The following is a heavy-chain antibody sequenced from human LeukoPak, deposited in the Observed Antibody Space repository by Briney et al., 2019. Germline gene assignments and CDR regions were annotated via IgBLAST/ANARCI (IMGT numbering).Heavy chain of an antibody. CDR3: ARPSTVTPPHYFNY. CDR1: GFTFSGYA. Sequence: GGSLRLSCATSGFTFSGYAMSWVRQAPGKGLEWVSTITVNGRYTYYADSVKGRFTISRDNSRSTLYLQLNSLRADDTAVYYCARPSTVTPPHYFNYWGQGTLVTVSS. CDR2: ITVNGRYT. D-gene: IGHD2-21*02. J-gene: IGHJ4*02. V-gene: IGHV3-23*01.